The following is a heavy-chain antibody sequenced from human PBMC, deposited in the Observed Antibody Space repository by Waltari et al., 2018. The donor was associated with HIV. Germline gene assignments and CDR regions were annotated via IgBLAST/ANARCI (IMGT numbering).Heavy chain of an antibody. CDR3: ARAINGYSYVHGY. Sequence: QVQLQESGPGLVKPSQTLSLTCTVSGASISSGGFYWSWIRQHPGKGLEWIGYIYYNGNTAYNPSFKSRTTISLDTSKDQFSLKLTSVTAADTAVYYCARAINGYSYVHGYWGQGTLVTVSS. CDR2: IYYNGNT. J-gene: IGHJ4*02. CDR1: GASISSGGFY. D-gene: IGHD5-12*01. V-gene: IGHV4-31*03.